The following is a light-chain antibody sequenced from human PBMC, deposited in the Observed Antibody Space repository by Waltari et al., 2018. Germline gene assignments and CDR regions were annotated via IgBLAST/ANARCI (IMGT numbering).Light chain of an antibody. V-gene: IGKV3-11*01. CDR1: ESISSQ. CDR3: QQRSHWPMYT. Sequence: EIVLTQSPATLSLSPGDRATLSCRASESISSQLAWYQQKPGQAPRIPIYDTSNRAAGIPARFSGSGSGTDFSLTISSLEPEDFVVYYCQQRSHWPMYTFGQGTKLEIK. CDR2: DTS. J-gene: IGKJ2*01.